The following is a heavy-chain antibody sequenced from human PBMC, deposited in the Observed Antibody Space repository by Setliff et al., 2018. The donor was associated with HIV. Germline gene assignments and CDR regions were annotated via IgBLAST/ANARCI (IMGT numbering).Heavy chain of an antibody. D-gene: IGHD5-18*01. CDR1: GGSFSDYY. J-gene: IGHJ4*02. CDR3: ARVFVDTAVLRVLEYYFDS. CDR2: INHSGRT. V-gene: IGHV4-34*01. Sequence: SETLSLTCAVYGGSFSDYYWSWIRQPPGKGLEWIGEINHSGRTIQSPSLGSRVTISIDTSKNQFSLRMRSVTAADTAVYYCARVFVDTAVLRVLEYYFDSWGRGTLVTVSS.